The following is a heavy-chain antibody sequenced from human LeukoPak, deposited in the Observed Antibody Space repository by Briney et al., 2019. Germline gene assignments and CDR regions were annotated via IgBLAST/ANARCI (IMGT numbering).Heavy chain of an antibody. D-gene: IGHD4-17*01. CDR1: GGSISSYY. J-gene: IGHJ5*02. CDR3: AGDYGTKGWFDP. V-gene: IGHV4-59*01. Sequence: SETLSLTCTVSGGSISSYYWSWIRQPPGKGLEWIGYIYYSGSTNYNPSLKRRVTISVDTSKNQFSLKLSSVTAADTAVYYCAGDYGTKGWFDPWGQGTLVTASS. CDR2: IYYSGST.